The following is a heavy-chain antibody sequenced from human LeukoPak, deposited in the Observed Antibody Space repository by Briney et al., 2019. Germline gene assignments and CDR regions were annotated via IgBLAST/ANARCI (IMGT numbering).Heavy chain of an antibody. D-gene: IGHD3-22*01. CDR3: AKDSGAGYDSSGYYGNAFDI. J-gene: IGHJ3*02. CDR1: GFTFDDYA. CDR2: ISWNSGSI. Sequence: PGGSLRLSCAASGFTFDDYAMHWVRQAPGKGLEWVSGISWNSGSIGYADSVKGQFTISRDNAKNSLYLQMNSLRAEDTALYYCAKDSGAGYDSSGYYGNAFDIWGQGTMVTVSS. V-gene: IGHV3-9*01.